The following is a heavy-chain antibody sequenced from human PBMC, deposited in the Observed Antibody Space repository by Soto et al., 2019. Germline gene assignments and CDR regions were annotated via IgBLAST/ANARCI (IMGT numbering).Heavy chain of an antibody. Sequence: QVQLVQSGAEVKKPGSSVKVSCKASGGTFSSYAISWVRQAPGQGLEWMGGIIPIFGTANYAQKFQGRVTMSADKSTSIVYMELSNLRSEDTAVYYCARDPGNSSFFSALRQTLGGYYYSGMDVWGQGTTVTVS. V-gene: IGHV1-69*06. CDR3: ARDPGNSSFFSALRQTLGGYYYSGMDV. J-gene: IGHJ6*02. CDR1: GGTFSSYA. CDR2: IIPIFGTA. D-gene: IGHD6-6*01.